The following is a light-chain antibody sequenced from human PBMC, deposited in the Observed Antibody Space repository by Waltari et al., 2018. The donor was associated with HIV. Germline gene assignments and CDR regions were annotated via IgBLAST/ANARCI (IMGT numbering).Light chain of an antibody. J-gene: IGKJ4*01. CDR1: QSFRSAS. CDR2: GAS. Sequence: VLTQSPGTLSLSPGARATLPCRAMQSFRSASLAWYQQQPGHAPRLLIFGASSRAPGIPDRFSGSGAVTEVILTISRLEPEDCAVYYCQQYAASPLTFGGGTRVEIK. CDR3: QQYAASPLT. V-gene: IGKV3-20*01.